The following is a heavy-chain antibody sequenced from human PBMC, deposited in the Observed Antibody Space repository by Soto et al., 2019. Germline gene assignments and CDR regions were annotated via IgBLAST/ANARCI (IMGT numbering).Heavy chain of an antibody. J-gene: IGHJ3*02. CDR3: ARVGVWYGDYGAFDI. CDR1: GYTFTSYD. D-gene: IGHD4-17*01. Sequence: QVQLVQSGAEVKKPGASVKVSCKASGYTFTSYDINWVRQATGQGLEWMGWMNPNSGNTGYAQKFQGRVTMTRNTSXXTGNMELSRLRYEDTAVYYCARVGVWYGDYGAFDIWGQGTMVTVSS. V-gene: IGHV1-8*01. CDR2: MNPNSGNT.